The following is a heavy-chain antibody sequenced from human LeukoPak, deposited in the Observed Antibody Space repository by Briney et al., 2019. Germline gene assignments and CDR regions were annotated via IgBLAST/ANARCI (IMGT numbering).Heavy chain of an antibody. J-gene: IGHJ6*02. Sequence: GGSLRLSCAASGFTFSSYEMNWVRQAPGKGLGWVSYISSSGSTIYYADSVKGRFTLSRKNGKNSMYLQMNSPRGEDTAVYYCAGGRVFVGGQGTTVTVSS. V-gene: IGHV3-48*03. CDR1: GFTFSSYE. CDR3: AGGRVFV. CDR2: ISSSGSTI.